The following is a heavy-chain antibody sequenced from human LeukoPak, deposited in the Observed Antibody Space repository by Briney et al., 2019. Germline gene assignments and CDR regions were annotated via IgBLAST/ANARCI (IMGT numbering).Heavy chain of an antibody. CDR3: AKDAQRGFDYSNSLEY. Sequence: GGALRLPLAASGFTYSHDGMHGVRQAPAKGVEGVAGVWSDATEKYYGDAVKGRFTISRDNSRNTLYLQMNSLRAEDTAVYYCAKDAQRGFDYSNSLEYWGQGTLVTVSS. CDR1: GFTYSHDG. V-gene: IGHV3-33*06. CDR2: VWSDATEK. J-gene: IGHJ4*02. D-gene: IGHD4-11*01.